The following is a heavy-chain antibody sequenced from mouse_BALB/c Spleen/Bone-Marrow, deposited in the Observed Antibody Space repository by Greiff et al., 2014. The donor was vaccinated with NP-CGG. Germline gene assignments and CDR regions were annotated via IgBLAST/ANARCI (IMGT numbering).Heavy chain of an antibody. D-gene: IGHD2-14*01. J-gene: IGHJ4*01. Sequence: VQLQQSGPDLVKPSQSLSLTCTVTGYSITSGYSWHWIRQFPGNKLEWMAYIHCSGSTNYNPSLKSQISITRDTSKNQFFLQLNSVTTEDTATYYCARWRYDPYAMDYWGQGTSVTVSS. CDR3: ARWRYDPYAMDY. V-gene: IGHV3-1*02. CDR2: IHCSGST. CDR1: GYSITSGYS.